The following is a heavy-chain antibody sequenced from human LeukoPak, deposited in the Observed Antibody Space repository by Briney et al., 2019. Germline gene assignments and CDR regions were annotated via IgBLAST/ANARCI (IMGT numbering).Heavy chain of an antibody. CDR3: ARTYYDISGYFPNYFDY. V-gene: IGHV4-59*01. D-gene: IGHD3-22*01. Sequence: SETLSLTCTVSGGSISSYYWSWIRQPPGKGLEWIGYIYYSGSTNYNPSLKSRVTISVDTSTNQFSLELSSVTAADTVVYYCARTYYDISGYFPNYFDYWGPGTLVTVSS. CDR2: IYYSGST. J-gene: IGHJ4*02. CDR1: GGSISSYY.